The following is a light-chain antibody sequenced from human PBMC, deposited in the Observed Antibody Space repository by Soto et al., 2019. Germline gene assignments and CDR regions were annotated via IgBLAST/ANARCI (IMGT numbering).Light chain of an antibody. CDR2: SAS. CDR1: QSISTY. J-gene: IGKJ5*01. V-gene: IGKV1-39*01. Sequence: DIQMTQSPSSLSASVTDKVTITCRASQSISTYLNWYQQKPGQAPQLLIYSASNLQSGVPSRFSGSGSGTEFTLTISSLQPEDFAAYYCQQSYTTPVTLGQGTRLEIK. CDR3: QQSYTTPVT.